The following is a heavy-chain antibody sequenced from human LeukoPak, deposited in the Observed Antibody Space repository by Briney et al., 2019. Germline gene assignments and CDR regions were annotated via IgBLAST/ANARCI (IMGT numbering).Heavy chain of an antibody. CDR2: IRYDGSNK. V-gene: IGHV3-30*02. D-gene: IGHD6-19*01. CDR3: ASWNFLVAGTWGLDY. CDR1: GFTFSSYG. Sequence: GGSLRLSCAASGFTFSSYGMHWVRQAPGKGLEWVAFIRYDGSNKYYADSVKGRFTISRDNSKNTLYLQMNSLRAEDTAVYYCASWNFLVAGTWGLDYWGQGTLVTVSS. J-gene: IGHJ4*02.